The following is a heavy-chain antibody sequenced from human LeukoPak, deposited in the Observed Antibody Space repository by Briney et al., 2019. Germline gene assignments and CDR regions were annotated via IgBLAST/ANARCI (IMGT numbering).Heavy chain of an antibody. CDR3: AKDIGSGYCSSTSCFNWFDP. Sequence: GRSLRLSCAASGFTFDDYAMHWVRQAPGKGLEWVSGISWNSGSIGYADSVKGRFTISRDNAKNSLYLQMNSLRAEDTALYYCAKDIGSGYCSSTSCFNWFDPWGQGTLVTVSS. J-gene: IGHJ5*02. V-gene: IGHV3-9*01. CDR2: ISWNSGSI. CDR1: GFTFDDYA. D-gene: IGHD2-2*01.